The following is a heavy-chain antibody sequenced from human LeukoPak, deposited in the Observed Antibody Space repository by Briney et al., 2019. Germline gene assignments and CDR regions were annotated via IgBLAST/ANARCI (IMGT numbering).Heavy chain of an antibody. CDR3: ARHTIFGVLVGNWFDP. CDR1: GGSFSGYY. D-gene: IGHD3-3*01. V-gene: IGHV4-34*01. Sequence: NPSETLSLTCAVYGGSFSGYYWSWIRQPPGKGLEWIGEINHSGSTNHNPSLKSRVTISVDTSKNQFSLKLSSVTAADTAVYYCARHTIFGVLVGNWFDPWGQGTLVTVSS. J-gene: IGHJ5*02. CDR2: INHSGST.